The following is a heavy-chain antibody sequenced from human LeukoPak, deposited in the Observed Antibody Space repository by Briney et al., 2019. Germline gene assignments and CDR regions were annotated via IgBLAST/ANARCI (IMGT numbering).Heavy chain of an antibody. J-gene: IGHJ4*02. CDR2: IKQDGSEK. CDR3: ARDLHPRLTGYFDY. D-gene: IGHD3-16*01. Sequence: GGSLRLSCAASGFTFSSYWMSWVRQAPGKGLEWVANIKQDGSEKYYVDSVKGRFTISRDNAKNSLYLQMNSLRAEDTAVYYCARDLHPRLTGYFDYWGQGTVVTVSS. CDR1: GFTFSSYW. V-gene: IGHV3-7*01.